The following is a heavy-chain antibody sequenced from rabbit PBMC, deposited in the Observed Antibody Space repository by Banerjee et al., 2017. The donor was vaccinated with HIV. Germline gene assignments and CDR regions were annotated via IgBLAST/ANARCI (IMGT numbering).Heavy chain of an antibody. CDR3: ARDAGYAGFGVDFDL. CDR2: IYNGDGST. D-gene: IGHD4-2*01. CDR1: GFSFSNKYV. Sequence: QEQLEESGGDLVKPEGSLTLTCTASGFSFSNKYVMCWVRQAPGKGPEWIACIYNGDGSTYYASWAKGRFTISKTSSTTLTLQMTSLTAADTATYFCARDAGYAGFGVDFDLWGPGTLVTVS. V-gene: IGHV1S45*01. J-gene: IGHJ4*01.